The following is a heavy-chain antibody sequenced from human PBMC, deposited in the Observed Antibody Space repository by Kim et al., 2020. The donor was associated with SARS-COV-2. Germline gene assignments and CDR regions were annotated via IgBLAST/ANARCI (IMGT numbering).Heavy chain of an antibody. CDR3: ARGSNSAFDY. D-gene: IGHD1-26*01. CDR2: WYT. Sequence: WYTDHAVSVKSRITISPDTSKNQFSLQLNSVTPEDTAVYYCARGSNSAFDYWDQGTLVTVSS. V-gene: IGHV6-1*01. J-gene: IGHJ4*02.